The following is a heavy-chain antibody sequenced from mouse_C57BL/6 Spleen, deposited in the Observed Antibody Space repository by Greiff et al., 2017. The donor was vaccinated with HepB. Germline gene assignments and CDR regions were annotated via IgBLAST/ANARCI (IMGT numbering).Heavy chain of an antibody. CDR2: INPNYGTT. Sequence: EVQLKQSGPELVKPGASVKISCKASGYSFTDYNMNWVKQSNGKSLEWIGVINPNYGTTSYNQKFKGKATLTVDQSSSTAYMQLNSLTSEDSAVYYCAPGGYYGYDGDGYAMDYWGQGTSVTVSS. CDR3: APGGYYGYDGDGYAMDY. CDR1: GYSFTDYN. V-gene: IGHV1-39*01. J-gene: IGHJ4*01. D-gene: IGHD2-2*01.